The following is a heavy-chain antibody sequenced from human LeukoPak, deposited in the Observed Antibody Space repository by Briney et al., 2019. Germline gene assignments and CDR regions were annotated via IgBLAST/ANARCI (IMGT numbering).Heavy chain of an antibody. D-gene: IGHD3-3*01. Sequence: ASVKVSCKASGYTFTGYYMHWVRQAPGQGLEWMGWINPNSGGTNYAQKFQGRVTMTRDTSISTAYMELSRLRSDDTAVYYCARDRRYDFWSGKYYYYYYMDVWGKGTTVTVSS. J-gene: IGHJ6*03. CDR3: ARDRRYDFWSGKYYYYYYMDV. V-gene: IGHV1-2*02. CDR1: GYTFTGYY. CDR2: INPNSGGT.